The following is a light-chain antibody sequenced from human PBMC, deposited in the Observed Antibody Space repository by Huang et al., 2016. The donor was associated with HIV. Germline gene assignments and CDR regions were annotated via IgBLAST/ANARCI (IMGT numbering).Light chain of an antibody. CDR1: QDIRKY. Sequence: DIQMTQSPSSLSASVGDRVTITCQASQDIRKYLNWYQQKPGQAPKLVIFDVSNGETVVPSRFSGSGSGTDFNFTISGLQPEDVATYYCQQYDNLYTFGQGTKLEIK. V-gene: IGKV1-33*01. CDR3: QQYDNLYT. CDR2: DVS. J-gene: IGKJ2*01.